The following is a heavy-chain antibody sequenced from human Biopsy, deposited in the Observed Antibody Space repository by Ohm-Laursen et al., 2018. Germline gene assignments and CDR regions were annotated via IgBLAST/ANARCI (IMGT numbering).Heavy chain of an antibody. CDR3: ARDTRWSPYHMDV. V-gene: IGHV3-9*01. CDR1: GFSFDNHV. J-gene: IGHJ6*02. CDR2: ISWNSDSI. D-gene: IGHD4-23*01. Sequence: SLRLSCAASGFSFDNHVIHWVRQAPGKGLEWVSGISWNSDSIGYADSVKGRFTISRDNAKNSLYLQMNSLRADDTAVYYCARDTRWSPYHMDVWGQGTTVTVSS.